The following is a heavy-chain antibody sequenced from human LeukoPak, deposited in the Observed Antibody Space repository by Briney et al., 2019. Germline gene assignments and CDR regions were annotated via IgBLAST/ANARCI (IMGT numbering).Heavy chain of an antibody. J-gene: IGHJ4*02. V-gene: IGHV4-59*11. CDR2: IYYSRST. CDR1: GASISSHY. D-gene: IGHD3-16*01. Sequence: SETLSLTCTVSGASISSHYWSWIRQPPGRRLEWIGYIYYSRSTNYNPSLKSRVPISVDTSKNQFSLKLNSVTTADTAVYYCARAERTGGDYWGQGTLVTVSS. CDR3: ARAERTGGDY.